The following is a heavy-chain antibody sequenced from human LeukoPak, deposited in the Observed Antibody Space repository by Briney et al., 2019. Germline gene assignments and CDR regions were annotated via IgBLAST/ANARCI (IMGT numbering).Heavy chain of an antibody. CDR1: GGSISSSSYY. CDR3: ARVRCSGGSCPYYYYYYYMDV. D-gene: IGHD2-15*01. Sequence: SETLSLTCTVSGGSISSSSYYWAWIRQPPGKGLDWIGSIHYSGSTYYNPSLQSRVTISIDTSKNQFSLKLRFVTAADTAVYYCARVRCSGGSCPYYYYYYYMDVWGKGTTVTVSS. CDR2: IHYSGST. V-gene: IGHV4-39*07. J-gene: IGHJ6*03.